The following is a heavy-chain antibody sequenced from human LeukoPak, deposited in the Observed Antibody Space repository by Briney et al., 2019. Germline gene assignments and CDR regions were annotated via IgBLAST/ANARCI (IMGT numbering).Heavy chain of an antibody. CDR3: ASSGWYNYYMDV. Sequence: ASVKVSCKASGGTFSSYAISWVRQAPGQGLEWMGWINPNSGGTNYAQKFQGRVTMTRDTSISTAYMELRRLRSDDTAVYYCASSGWYNYYMDVWGKGTTVTISS. D-gene: IGHD6-19*01. CDR2: INPNSGGT. CDR1: GGTFSSYA. J-gene: IGHJ6*03. V-gene: IGHV1-2*02.